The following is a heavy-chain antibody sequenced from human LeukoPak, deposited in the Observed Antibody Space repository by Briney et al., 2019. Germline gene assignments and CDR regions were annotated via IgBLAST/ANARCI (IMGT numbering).Heavy chain of an antibody. CDR1: GGSFSGYY. CDR2: INHSGST. V-gene: IGHV4-34*01. J-gene: IGHJ4*02. CDR3: ARVGPWASFGEPKPISDY. Sequence: SETLSLTCAVYGGSFSGYYWSWIRQPPGKGLEWIGEINHSGSTNYNPSLKSRVTISVDTSKNQFSLKLSSVTAADTAVYYCARVGPWASFGEPKPISDYWGQGTLVTVSS. D-gene: IGHD3-3*01.